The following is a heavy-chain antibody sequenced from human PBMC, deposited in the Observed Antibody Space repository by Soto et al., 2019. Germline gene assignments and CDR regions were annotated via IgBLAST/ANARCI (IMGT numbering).Heavy chain of an antibody. J-gene: IGHJ4*02. CDR2: IYYSGST. D-gene: IGHD5-18*01. V-gene: IGHV4-59*01. CDR1: GGSISSYY. CDR3: AGGPDTAMVLYYFDY. Sequence: SETLSLTCTVSGGSISSYYWSWIRQPPGKGLEWIGYIYYSGSTNYNPSLKSRVTISVDTSKNQFSLKLSSVTAADTAVYYCAGGPDTAMVLYYFDYWGQGTLVTVS.